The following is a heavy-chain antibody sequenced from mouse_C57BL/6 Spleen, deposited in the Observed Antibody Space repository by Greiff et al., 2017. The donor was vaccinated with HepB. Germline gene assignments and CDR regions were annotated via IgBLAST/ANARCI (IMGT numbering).Heavy chain of an antibody. V-gene: IGHV1-55*01. CDR2: IYPGSGST. CDR3: ARWGNYAWYFDV. CDR1: GYTFTSYW. Sequence: QVHVKQSGAELVKPGASVKMSCKASGYTFTSYWITWVKQRPGQGLEWIGDIYPGSGSTNYNEKFKSKATLTVDTSSSTAYMQLSSLTSEDSAVYYFARWGNYAWYFDVWGTGTTVTVAS. D-gene: IGHD2-1*01. J-gene: IGHJ1*03.